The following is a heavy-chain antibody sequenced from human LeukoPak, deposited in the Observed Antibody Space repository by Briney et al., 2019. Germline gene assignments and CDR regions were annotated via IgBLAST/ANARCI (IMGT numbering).Heavy chain of an antibody. CDR3: ARGRRYSSGLCYMDV. Sequence: SETLSLTCAVYGGSFSGYYWSWFRQPPGKGLEGIGDIYHSGSTYYKPSLKSRVTISVDTSKNQFFLKVSSVTAADTAVYYCARGRRYSSGLCYMDVWGKGTTVTVSS. CDR1: GGSFSGYY. D-gene: IGHD6-19*01. CDR2: IYHSGST. J-gene: IGHJ6*03. V-gene: IGHV4-34*01.